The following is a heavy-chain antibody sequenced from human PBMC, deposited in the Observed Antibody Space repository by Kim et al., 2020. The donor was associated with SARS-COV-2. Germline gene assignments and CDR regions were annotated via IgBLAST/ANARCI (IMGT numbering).Heavy chain of an antibody. CDR2: IYWDDDK. J-gene: IGHJ4*02. V-gene: IGHV2-5*02. Sequence: SGPTLVKPTQTLTLTCTFSGFSLSTSGVGVGWIRQPPGKALEWLALIYWDDDKRYSPSLKSRLTITKDTSKNQVVLTMTNMDPVDTATYYCAHGGRNDYGDPFDCWGQGTLVTVSS. D-gene: IGHD4-17*01. CDR1: GFSLSTSGVG. CDR3: AHGGRNDYGDPFDC.